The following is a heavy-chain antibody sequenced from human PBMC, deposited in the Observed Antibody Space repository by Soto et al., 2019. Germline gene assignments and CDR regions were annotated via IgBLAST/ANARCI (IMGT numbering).Heavy chain of an antibody. CDR2: INHSGST. CDR3: ARRPWLLYAFDI. D-gene: IGHD3-3*01. Sequence: SETLSLTCTVSGGSISSYYWSWIRQPPGKGLEWIGEINHSGSTNYNPSLKSRVTISVDTSKNQFSLKLSSVTAADTAVYYCARRPWLLYAFDIWGQGTMVTVSS. J-gene: IGHJ3*02. CDR1: GGSISSYY. V-gene: IGHV4-34*01.